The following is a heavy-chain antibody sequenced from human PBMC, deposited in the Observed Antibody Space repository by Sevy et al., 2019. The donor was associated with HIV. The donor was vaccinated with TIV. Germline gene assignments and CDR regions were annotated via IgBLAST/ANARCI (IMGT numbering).Heavy chain of an antibody. CDR3: AKIGKRGWDFDS. CDR2: INEDGAEK. V-gene: IGHV3-7*01. CDR1: GFRFSNFW. Sequence: GGSLRLSCAASGFRFSNFWMSWVRQAPGKGLEWVANINEDGAEKYYADSVKGRFIISRDTAKDSLYVQMFSLRAEDTAVYYCAKIGKRGWDFDSWGQGTRVTVSS. D-gene: IGHD6-19*01. J-gene: IGHJ4*02.